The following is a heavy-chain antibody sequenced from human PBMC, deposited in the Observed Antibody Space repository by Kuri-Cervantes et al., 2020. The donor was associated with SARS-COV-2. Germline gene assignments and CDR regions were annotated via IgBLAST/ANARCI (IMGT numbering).Heavy chain of an antibody. CDR3: AREGAGTLYTSRYYGTDV. Sequence: SVKVSCKASGGTFSSYAISWVRQAPGQGLEWMGGIIPIFGTANYAQKFQGRVTITADKSTSTAYMELSSLRSEDTAVYYCAREGAGTLYTSRYYGTDVWGQGTTVTDSS. V-gene: IGHV1-69*06. CDR1: GGTFSSYA. D-gene: IGHD3-10*01. CDR2: IIPIFGTA. J-gene: IGHJ6*02.